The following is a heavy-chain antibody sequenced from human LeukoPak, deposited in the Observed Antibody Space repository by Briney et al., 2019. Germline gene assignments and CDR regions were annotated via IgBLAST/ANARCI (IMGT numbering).Heavy chain of an antibody. CDR2: IIPIFGTA. Sequence: SVKVSCKASGGTFSSYAISWVRQAPGQGLEWMGGIIPIFGTANYAQKFQGRVTITADESMSTAYMELRSLRSDDTAVYYCARVVWQQLVGWFDPWGQGTLVTVSS. CDR1: GGTFSSYA. D-gene: IGHD6-13*01. CDR3: ARVVWQQLVGWFDP. J-gene: IGHJ5*02. V-gene: IGHV1-69*13.